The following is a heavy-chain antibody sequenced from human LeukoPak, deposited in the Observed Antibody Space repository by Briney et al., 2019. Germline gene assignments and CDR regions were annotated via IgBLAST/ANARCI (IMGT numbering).Heavy chain of an antibody. CDR2: IYSSGST. V-gene: IGHV4-39*01. CDR3: ARQDYYDSSGYLDY. J-gene: IGHJ4*02. CDR1: GGSISSSSYY. Sequence: SETLSLTCTVSGGSISSSSYYWGWIRQPPGKGLEWIGSIYSSGSTYYNPSLKSRVTISVDTSKNQFSLKLSSVTAADTAVYYCARQDYYDSSGYLDYWGQGTLVTVSS. D-gene: IGHD3-22*01.